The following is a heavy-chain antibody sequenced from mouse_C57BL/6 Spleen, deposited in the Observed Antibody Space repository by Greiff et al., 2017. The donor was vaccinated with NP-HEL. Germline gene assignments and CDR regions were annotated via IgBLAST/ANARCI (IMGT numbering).Heavy chain of an antibody. D-gene: IGHD1-1*01. CDR1: GYSFTDYN. Sequence: EVKLMESGPELVKPGASVKISCKASGYSFTDYNMNWVKQSNGKSLEWIGVINPNYGTTSYNQKFKGKATLTVDQSSSTAYMQLNSLTSEDSAVYYCARGGGTTVVEEGWFAYWGQGTLVTVSA. J-gene: IGHJ3*01. V-gene: IGHV1-39*01. CDR2: INPNYGTT. CDR3: ARGGGTTVVEEGWFAY.